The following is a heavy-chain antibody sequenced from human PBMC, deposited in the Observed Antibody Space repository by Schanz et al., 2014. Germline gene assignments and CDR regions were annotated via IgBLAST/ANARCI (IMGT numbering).Heavy chain of an antibody. CDR1: GFSFSSYS. J-gene: IGHJ5*02. CDR2: ISSASSTI. D-gene: IGHD2-2*01. Sequence: EVPLVESGGGLVQPGGSLRLSCTASGFSFSSYSMNWVRQAPGKGLEWVSYISSASSTINYADSVKGRFTISRDNAKNSLFLQMNSLRAEDTAVYYCARAGYDADNWFDPWGQGTLVTVSS. CDR3: ARAGYDADNWFDP. V-gene: IGHV3-48*01.